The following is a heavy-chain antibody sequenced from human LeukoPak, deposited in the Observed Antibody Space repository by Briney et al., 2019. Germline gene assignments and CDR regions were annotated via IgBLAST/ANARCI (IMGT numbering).Heavy chain of an antibody. CDR1: GDSISRRTYY. V-gene: IGHV4-39*01. CDR3: ASHGIAAAGTYFDY. D-gene: IGHD6-13*01. Sequence: SETLSLTCTVPGDSISRRTYYWGWIRQPPGKGLEWIGCIYYSGTTYYNPSLKSRVTISVDTSKNQFSLRLNSVTAADTALYYCASHGIAAAGTYFDYWGQGTLVTVSS. J-gene: IGHJ4*02. CDR2: IYYSGTT.